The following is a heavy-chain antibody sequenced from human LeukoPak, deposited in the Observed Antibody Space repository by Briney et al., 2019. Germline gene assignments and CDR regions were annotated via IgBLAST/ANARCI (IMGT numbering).Heavy chain of an antibody. CDR1: GFTFSSYG. D-gene: IGHD1-26*01. J-gene: IGHJ4*02. CDR2: IWYDGSNK. Sequence: GGSLRLSCAASGFTFSSYGMHWVRQAPGKGLEWVAVIWYDGSNKYYADSVKDRFTISRDNSKNTLYLQMNSLRAEDTAVYYCARDPTIVGAYFDYWGQGTLVTVSS. CDR3: ARDPTIVGAYFDY. V-gene: IGHV3-33*01.